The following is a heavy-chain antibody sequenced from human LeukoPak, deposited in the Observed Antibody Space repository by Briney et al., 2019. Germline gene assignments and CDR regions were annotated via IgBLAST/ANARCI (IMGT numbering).Heavy chain of an antibody. V-gene: IGHV4-4*07. CDR3: ARDYYGSGSYLMDV. CDR1: GDSISNYY. D-gene: IGHD3-10*01. CDR2: IYISGTT. J-gene: IGHJ6*04. Sequence: SETLSLTCSVSGDSISNYYWSWIRQPAGMGLEWIGRIYISGTTNYNPSLKSRVTISMDTSKNQFSLKLSSVTAADTAVYYCARDYYGSGSYLMDVWGKGTTVTVSS.